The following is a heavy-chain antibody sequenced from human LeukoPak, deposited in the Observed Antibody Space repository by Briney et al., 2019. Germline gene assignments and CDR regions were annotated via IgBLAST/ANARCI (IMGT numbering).Heavy chain of an antibody. D-gene: IGHD4-17*01. J-gene: IGHJ6*02. CDR3: ARDGDYYGMDV. V-gene: IGHV3-53*01. CDR2: IYGGGST. Sequence: PGGSLRLSCAASGFTVSSNYMSWVRQAPGKGLEWVSVIYGGGSTYYADSVKGRFTISRDNSKNTLYLQMNSLRAEDTAVYYCARDGDYYGMDVWGQGTTVTVSS. CDR1: GFTVSSNY.